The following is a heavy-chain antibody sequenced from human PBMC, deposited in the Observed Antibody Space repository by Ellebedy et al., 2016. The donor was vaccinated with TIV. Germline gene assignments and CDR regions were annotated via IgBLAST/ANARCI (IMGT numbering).Heavy chain of an antibody. J-gene: IGHJ4*02. CDR3: AGKGGNSAAFDY. Sequence: PGGSLRLSCAASGFTFSDFYMSWVRQAPGKGLEWVSYISGASSTILYADSVKGRFTVSRDNAKNSLYLQMNSLRAEDTAVYYCAGKGGNSAAFDYWGQGTLVTVSS. CDR2: ISGASSTI. V-gene: IGHV3-11*01. CDR1: GFTFSDFY. D-gene: IGHD4-23*01.